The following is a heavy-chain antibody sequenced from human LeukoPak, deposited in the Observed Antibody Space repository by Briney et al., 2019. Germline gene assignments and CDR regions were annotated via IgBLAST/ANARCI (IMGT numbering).Heavy chain of an antibody. CDR1: GGSISSYY. CDR2: IYTSGST. V-gene: IGHV4-4*07. J-gene: IGHJ4*02. CDR3: ARENSGSYREFDY. D-gene: IGHD1-26*01. Sequence: SETLSLTCTGSGGSISSYYWSWIRQPAGKGPEWIGRIYTSGSTNYNASLKSRVSMSVDTSKNQFSLKLSSVTAADTAVFYCARENSGSYREFDYWGQGTLVTVSS.